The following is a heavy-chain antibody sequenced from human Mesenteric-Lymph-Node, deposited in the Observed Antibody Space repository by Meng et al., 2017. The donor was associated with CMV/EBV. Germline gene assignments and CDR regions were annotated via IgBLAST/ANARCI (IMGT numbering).Heavy chain of an antibody. J-gene: IGHJ5*02. CDR2: IYYSGST. CDR3: VRQAALTGGWFDP. D-gene: IGHD6-25*01. CDR1: GGSVSSGPYY. Sequence: SETLSLTCTVSGGSVSSGPYYWSWIRQPPGKGLEWIGCIYYSGSTHYNPSLESRLSISIDMSTSQFSLKLSSVTAADTAVYYCVRQAALTGGWFDPWGQENLVTVSS. V-gene: IGHV4-61*01.